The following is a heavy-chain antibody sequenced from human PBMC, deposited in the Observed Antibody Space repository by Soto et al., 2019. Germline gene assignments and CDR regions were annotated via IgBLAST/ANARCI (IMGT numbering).Heavy chain of an antibody. CDR2: IRNIANSYTT. CDR3: ARRINGPPPADGGS. V-gene: IGHV3-72*01. Sequence: EVQLVESGGDLVQPGGSLRLSCAVSGFTFSDHYMDWVRQAPGKGLEWVGRIRNIANSYTTDYAASVKGRFTISRDDSTNSLYLHMSSLKTEDTAMYYCARRINGPPPADGGSWGQGTLVTVSS. J-gene: IGHJ5*02. CDR1: GFTFSDHY. D-gene: IGHD2-15*01.